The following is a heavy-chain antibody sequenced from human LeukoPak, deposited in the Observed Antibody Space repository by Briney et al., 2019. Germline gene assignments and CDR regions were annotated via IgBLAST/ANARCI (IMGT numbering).Heavy chain of an antibody. D-gene: IGHD1-7*01. Sequence: SETLSLTCAVYGGSFSGYYWSWIRQPPGKGLEWIGEINHSGSTNYNPSLKSRVTISVDTSKNQFSLKLSSVTAADTAVYYCARDRSGTMTYYYDMDVWGQGTTVTVSS. CDR2: INHSGST. J-gene: IGHJ6*02. CDR3: ARDRSGTMTYYYDMDV. CDR1: GGSFSGYY. V-gene: IGHV4-34*01.